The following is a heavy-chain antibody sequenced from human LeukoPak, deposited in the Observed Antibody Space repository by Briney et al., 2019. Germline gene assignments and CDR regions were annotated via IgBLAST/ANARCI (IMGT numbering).Heavy chain of an antibody. Sequence: TGGSLRLSCAASGFTFSSYSMNWVRQAPGKGLEWVSSISSSSSYIYYADSVKGRFTTSRDNAKNSLYLQMNSLRAEDTAVYYCARLQLAYCGGDCYGAFDYWGQGTLVAVSS. J-gene: IGHJ4*02. V-gene: IGHV3-21*01. CDR3: ARLQLAYCGGDCYGAFDY. CDR1: GFTFSSYS. CDR2: ISSSSSYI. D-gene: IGHD2-21*02.